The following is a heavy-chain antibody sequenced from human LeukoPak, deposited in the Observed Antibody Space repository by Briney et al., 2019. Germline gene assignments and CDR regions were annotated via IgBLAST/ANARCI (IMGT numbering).Heavy chain of an antibody. V-gene: IGHV3-23*01. CDR2: ISGSGGST. Sequence: GGSLRLSCAASGFTFSSNAMSWVRQAPGKGLEWVSAISGSGGSTYYADSVKGRFTISRDNSKNTLYLQMNSLRAEDTAVYYCAKVPSDYYGLDVWGQGTTVTASS. CDR3: AKVPSDYYGLDV. J-gene: IGHJ6*02. CDR1: GFTFSSNA.